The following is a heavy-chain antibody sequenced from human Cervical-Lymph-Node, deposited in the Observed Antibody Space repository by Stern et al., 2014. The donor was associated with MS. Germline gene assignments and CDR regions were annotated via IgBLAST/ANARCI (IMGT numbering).Heavy chain of an antibody. V-gene: IGHV1-18*04. D-gene: IGHD3-3*01. CDR2: ISASNGKP. J-gene: IGHJ6*02. CDR1: GYTFPSHG. CDR3: ARDRDFCSSAYGMDV. Sequence: QVQLVQSGAAVKKPGASGKVSCTASGYTFPSHGISWVRQAPGQGLEWMGWISASNGKPNYAQQLQGRVTMITDTSTSTAYMELRSLRSDDTAVYYCARDRDFCSSAYGMDVWGQGTTVTVSS.